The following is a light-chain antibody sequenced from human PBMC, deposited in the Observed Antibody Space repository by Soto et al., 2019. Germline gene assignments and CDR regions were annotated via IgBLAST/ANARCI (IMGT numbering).Light chain of an antibody. CDR2: GAS. V-gene: IGKV3-20*01. J-gene: IGKJ2*02. CDR3: QQYGSSPCT. Sequence: IVLTQSPGTLSLSPGERATLSCRASQSVSSSYLAWYRQKPGQAPRLLIYGASSRATGIPDRVSGSGSGTEFTLTISRLEPGDFAVYYCQQYGSSPCTFGQGTKLQIK. CDR1: QSVSSSY.